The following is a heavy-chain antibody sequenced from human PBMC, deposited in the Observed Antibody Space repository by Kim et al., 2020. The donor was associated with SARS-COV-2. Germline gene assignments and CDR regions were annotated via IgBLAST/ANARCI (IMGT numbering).Heavy chain of an antibody. CDR3: ARGRAGVVPSPILGIRPHYDYYAMDV. CDR2: IKHSGST. J-gene: IGHJ6*02. Sequence: SETLSLTCAVYGGSFSGYHWSWIRQPPGKGLEWIGEIKHSGSTNYNPSLKSRVTMSVDTSKSQFSLKLRSVTAADTAVYYCARGRAGVVPSPILGIRPHYDYYAMDVWGQGTTVTVSS. V-gene: IGHV4-34*01. CDR1: GGSFSGYH. D-gene: IGHD2-2*02.